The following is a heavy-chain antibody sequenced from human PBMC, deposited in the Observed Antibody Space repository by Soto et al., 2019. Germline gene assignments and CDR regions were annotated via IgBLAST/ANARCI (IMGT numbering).Heavy chain of an antibody. D-gene: IGHD5-12*01. CDR1: GYYSSSDC. Sequence: GESLKISCRGSGYYSSSDCMAWVRQMSGKGLEWVGSVYVSDSETKYSPSFQGQVTISADKYTNTAYLYWSSLKASDTAMYYCARRGTLSGRDAFDVWGEGTMVTVS. CDR3: ARRGTLSGRDAFDV. V-gene: IGHV5-51*01. CDR2: VYVSDSET. J-gene: IGHJ3*01.